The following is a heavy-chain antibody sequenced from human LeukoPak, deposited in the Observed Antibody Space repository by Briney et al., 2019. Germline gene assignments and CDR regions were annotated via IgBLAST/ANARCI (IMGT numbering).Heavy chain of an antibody. CDR3: AKDRWSGFGYCSSTSCPLGWFDP. V-gene: IGHV3-23*01. D-gene: IGHD2-2*01. CDR1: GFTFSSYA. CDR2: ISGSGGST. J-gene: IGHJ5*02. Sequence: TGGSLRLSCAASGFTFSSYAMSWVRQAPGKGLEWVSAISGSGGSTYYADSVKGRFTISRDNSKNTLYLQMNSLRAEDTAVYYCAKDRWSGFGYCSSTSCPLGWFDPWGQGTLVTVSS.